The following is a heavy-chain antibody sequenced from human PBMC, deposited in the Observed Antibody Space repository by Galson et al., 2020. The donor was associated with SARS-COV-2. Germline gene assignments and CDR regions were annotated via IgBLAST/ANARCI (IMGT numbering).Heavy chain of an antibody. CDR3: ARDALYCSSTSCYAGGFDY. CDR1: GFTFSSYG. V-gene: IGHV3-33*01. CDR2: IWYDGSNK. D-gene: IGHD2-2*01. Sequence: GGSLRLSCAASGFTFSSYGMHWVRQAPGKGLEWVAVIWYDGSNKYYADSVKGRFTISRDNSKNTLYLQMNSLRAEDTAVYYCARDALYCSSTSCYAGGFDYWGQGTLVTVSS. J-gene: IGHJ4*02.